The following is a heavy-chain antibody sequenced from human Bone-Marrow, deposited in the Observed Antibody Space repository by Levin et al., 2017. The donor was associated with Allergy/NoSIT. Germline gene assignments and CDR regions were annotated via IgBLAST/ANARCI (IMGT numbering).Heavy chain of an antibody. CDR2: ISDTGTTI. CDR1: GFTFSDYY. V-gene: IGHV3-11*01. J-gene: IGHJ4*02. Sequence: GGSLRLSCAASGFTFSDYYMTWIRQAPGKGLEWVSYISDTGTTIYYAASVKGRFTISRDNAKNSLYLQMNSLRVEDTAMYYCARRGSYSDYWGQGTLVTVSS. CDR3: ARRGSYSDY. D-gene: IGHD1-26*01.